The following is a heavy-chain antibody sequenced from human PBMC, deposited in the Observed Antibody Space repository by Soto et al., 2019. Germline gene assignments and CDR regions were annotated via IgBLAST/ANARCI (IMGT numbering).Heavy chain of an antibody. Sequence: PSDTLSLTCTVSGASIRSTDYYWSWIRQAPGKGLEWIGYVYYTGSTYYNPSLMSRLTISVDTSKNQFSLKLTSVTAAETAVYYCVRTARQGAVAPHWFDRWGQGTQVTVS. D-gene: IGHD2-21*02. CDR1: GASIRSTDYY. V-gene: IGHV4-30-4*02. CDR2: VYYTGST. J-gene: IGHJ5*02. CDR3: VRTARQGAVAPHWFDR.